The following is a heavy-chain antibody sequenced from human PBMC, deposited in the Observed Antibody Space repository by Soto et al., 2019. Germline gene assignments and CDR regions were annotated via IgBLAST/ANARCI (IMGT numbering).Heavy chain of an antibody. J-gene: IGHJ4*02. Sequence: SETLSLTCTVSGDSVSRGDSYWSWIRQPPGKGLQWIGQINHSGSSIYNPSLKNRVTISTMSNNKFSLELSSVTAADTAVYYCTRGLFSGSSYSGSWYYFDSWGQGTMVT. CDR2: INHSGSS. CDR3: TRGLFSGSSYSGSWYYFDS. D-gene: IGHD1-26*01. CDR1: GDSVSRGDSY. V-gene: IGHV4-61*08.